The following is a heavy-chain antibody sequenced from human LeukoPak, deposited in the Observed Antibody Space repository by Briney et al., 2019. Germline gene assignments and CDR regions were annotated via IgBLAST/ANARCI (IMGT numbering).Heavy chain of an antibody. Sequence: PGGSLRLSCAASGFTFSSYAMSWVRQAPGKGLEWVSGISGSGSRTYYADSVKGRFTISRDNSKNTLYLQMNSLRAEDTAVYYCAKDLDHDYGGNYWGQGTLVTVSS. CDR1: GFTFSSYA. CDR3: AKDLDHDYGGNY. D-gene: IGHD4-23*01. V-gene: IGHV3-23*01. CDR2: ISGSGSRT. J-gene: IGHJ4*02.